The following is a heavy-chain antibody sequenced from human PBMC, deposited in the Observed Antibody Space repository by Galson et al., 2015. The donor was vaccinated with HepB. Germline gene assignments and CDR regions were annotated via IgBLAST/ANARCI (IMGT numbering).Heavy chain of an antibody. CDR2: TYYRSKWYN. Sequence: CAISGDSVSSNSAAWNWIRQSPSRGLEWLGRTYYRSKWYNDCAVSVRSRIIINPDTSKNQFSLHLNSVTPEDTAVYYCAKADSGYVDRHMDVWGKGTTVTVSS. CDR3: AKADSGYVDRHMDV. V-gene: IGHV6-1*01. CDR1: GDSVSSNSAA. D-gene: IGHD5-12*01. J-gene: IGHJ6*03.